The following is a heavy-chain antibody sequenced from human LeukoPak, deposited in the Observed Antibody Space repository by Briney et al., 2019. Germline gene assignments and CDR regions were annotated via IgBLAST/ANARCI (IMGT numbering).Heavy chain of an antibody. D-gene: IGHD5-12*01. CDR1: GGSISTYY. CDR2: IYYSGST. V-gene: IGHV4-59*01. CDR3: ARVYGSGYDFRGAFNI. J-gene: IGHJ3*02. Sequence: SETLSLTCTVSGGSISTYYWTWIRQPPGKGLEWIGYIYYSGSTNYNPSLKSRVTISVDTSKNQFSLKLSSVTAADTAVYYCARVYGSGYDFRGAFNIWGQGTMVTVSS.